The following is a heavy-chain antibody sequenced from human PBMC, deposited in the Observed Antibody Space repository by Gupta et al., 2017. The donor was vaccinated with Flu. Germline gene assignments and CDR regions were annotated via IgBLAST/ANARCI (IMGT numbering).Heavy chain of an antibody. J-gene: IGHJ4*02. Sequence: MHWVRQAPGKGLEWVAVISYDGSNKFYADSVKGRFTISRDNSKNTLYLQMNSLRAEDTAVYYCVRDPTYKFDRSGYFPLDYWGQGTLVTVSS. CDR3: VRDPTYKFDRSGYFPLDY. D-gene: IGHD3-22*01. CDR2: ISYDGSNK. V-gene: IGHV3-30-3*01.